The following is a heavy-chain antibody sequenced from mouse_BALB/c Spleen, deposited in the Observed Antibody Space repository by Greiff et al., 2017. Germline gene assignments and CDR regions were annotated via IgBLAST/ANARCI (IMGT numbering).Heavy chain of an antibody. D-gene: IGHD4-1*01. CDR2: IDPENGNT. CDR1: GFNIKDYY. J-gene: IGHJ3*01. V-gene: IGHV14-1*02. Sequence: VQLQQSGAELVRPGALVKLSCKASGFNIKDYYMHWVKQRPEQGLEWIGWIDPENGNTIYDPKFQGKASITADTSSNTAYLQLSSLTSEDTAVYYCARETGTGFAYWGQGTLVTVSA. CDR3: ARETGTGFAY.